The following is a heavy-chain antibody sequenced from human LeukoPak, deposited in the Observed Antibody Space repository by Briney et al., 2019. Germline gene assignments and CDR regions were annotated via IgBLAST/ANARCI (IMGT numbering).Heavy chain of an antibody. CDR3: AKDPGQQLPTDY. J-gene: IGHJ4*02. CDR2: IRYDGSNK. CDR1: GFTFSSYG. Sequence: TGGSLRLSCAASGFTFSSYGMHWVRQAPGKGLEWVAFIRYDGSNKYYADSVKGRFTISRDNSKNTLYLQMNSLRAEDTAVYYCAKDPGQQLPTDYWGQGTLVTVSS. V-gene: IGHV3-30*02. D-gene: IGHD6-13*01.